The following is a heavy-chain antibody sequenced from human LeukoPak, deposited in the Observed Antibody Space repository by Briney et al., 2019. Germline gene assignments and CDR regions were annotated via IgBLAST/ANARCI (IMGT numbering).Heavy chain of an antibody. CDR1: GYIFTGYY. CDR2: INPNSGGT. J-gene: IGHJ4*02. CDR3: ARVSYYYDSSGYPTDFDY. Sequence: ASVKVSCKASGYIFTGYYMHWVRQAPGQGLEWMGWINPNSGGTNYAQKFQGRVTMTRDTSISTAYMELSRLRSDNTAVYYCARVSYYYDSSGYPTDFDYWGQGTLVTVSS. D-gene: IGHD3-22*01. V-gene: IGHV1-2*02.